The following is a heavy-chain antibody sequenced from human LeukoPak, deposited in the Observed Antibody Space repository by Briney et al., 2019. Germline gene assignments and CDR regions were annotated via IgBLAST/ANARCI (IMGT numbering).Heavy chain of an antibody. V-gene: IGHV1-18*01. CDR2: TGSYGGDT. CDR3: ARDLWNFYDDSGYYRDFDS. D-gene: IGHD3-22*01. CDR1: TSR. J-gene: IGHJ5*01. Sequence: GASVKVSCKATSRISWVRQAPGQGLEWMGWTGSYGGDTYYAQKFQGRVTVTTDTSTSTVYMEPRSLRSDDTAVYYCARDLWNFYDDSGYYRDFDSWGQGTLVTVSS.